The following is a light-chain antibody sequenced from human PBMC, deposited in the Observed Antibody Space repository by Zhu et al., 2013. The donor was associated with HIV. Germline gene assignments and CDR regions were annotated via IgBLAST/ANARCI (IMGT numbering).Light chain of an antibody. V-gene: IGKV1-5*03. CDR3: QQSGGYPLT. Sequence: DIQMTQSPSTLSASVGDRVTLTCRASQTISTWLAWYQQKPGKAPKLLISKASNLESGVPSRFSASGSGTDFTLTISSLQPEDFAVYYCQQSGGYPLTFGPGTKLDVE. CDR2: KAS. CDR1: QTISTW. J-gene: IGKJ3*01.